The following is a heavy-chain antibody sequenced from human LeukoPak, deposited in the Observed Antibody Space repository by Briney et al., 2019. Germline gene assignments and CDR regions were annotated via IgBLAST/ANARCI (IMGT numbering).Heavy chain of an antibody. D-gene: IGHD3-9*01. V-gene: IGHV3-11*01. CDR2: ISSSGSTI. CDR1: GFTFSDYY. Sequence: GGSLRLSCAASGFTFSDYYMSWIRQAPGKGLEWVSYISSSGSTIYYADSVKGRFTISRDNAKNSLYLQMNSLRAEDTAVYYCARTPFLTGYISVWFDPWGQGTLVTVSS. J-gene: IGHJ5*02. CDR3: ARTPFLTGYISVWFDP.